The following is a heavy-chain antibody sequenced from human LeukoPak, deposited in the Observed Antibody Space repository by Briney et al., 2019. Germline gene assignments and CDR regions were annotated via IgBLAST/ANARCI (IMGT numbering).Heavy chain of an antibody. J-gene: IGHJ4*02. V-gene: IGHV3-48*01. Sequence: AGSLRLSCAASGFTFSNYNMNRVRQAPGQGLKWVSYPSSSSSTIYYADSVTGRLTICRDNAKNSLYLQMNSLRAEDTAVYYCARVGSYGDYGFDYWGQGTLVTVSS. CDR3: ARVGSYGDYGFDY. CDR2: PSSSSSTI. CDR1: GFTFSNYN. D-gene: IGHD4-17*01.